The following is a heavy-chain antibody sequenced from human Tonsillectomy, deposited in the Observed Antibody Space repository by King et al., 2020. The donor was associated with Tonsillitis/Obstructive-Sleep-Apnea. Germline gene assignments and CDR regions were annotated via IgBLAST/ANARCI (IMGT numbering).Heavy chain of an antibody. D-gene: IGHD6-6*01. CDR3: ARDGHESSSPFSFDY. CDR2: IYNSGST. Sequence: QLQESGPGLVKPSQTLSLTCTVSGGSISSGGYYWSWTRQHPGKGLEWIGYIYNSGSTYYNPSLKSRVTISVDTSKNQFSLKLSSVTAADTAVYYCARDGHESSSPFSFDYWGQGTLVTVSS. CDR1: GGSISSGGYY. J-gene: IGHJ4*02. V-gene: IGHV4-31*03.